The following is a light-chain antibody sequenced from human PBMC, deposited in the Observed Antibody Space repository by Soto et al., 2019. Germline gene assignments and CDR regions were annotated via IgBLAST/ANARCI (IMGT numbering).Light chain of an antibody. V-gene: IGKV3-15*01. CDR2: GAS. J-gene: IGKJ5*01. CDR3: QQYKNWPL. Sequence: EIVLTQSPDTLSLSSGERATLSCRASQSISSNYLAWYQHKPGQAPRLLLYGASTRATGIPVRFSGSGFGTEFTLTISSLQSEDFAVYYCQQYKNWPLFGQGTRLDIK. CDR1: QSISSN.